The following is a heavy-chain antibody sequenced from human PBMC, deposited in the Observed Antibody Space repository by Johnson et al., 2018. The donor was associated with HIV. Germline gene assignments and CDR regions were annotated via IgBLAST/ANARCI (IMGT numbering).Heavy chain of an antibody. CDR1: GFTFSNAW. V-gene: IGHV3-15*01. CDR2: VKTKTAGGTT. J-gene: IGHJ3*02. CDR3: TTLGWYDAFDI. D-gene: IGHD6-19*01. Sequence: EVQLVESGGVLMRPGGSLRLSCAASGFTFSNAWMSWVRQAPGRGLEWVGRVKTKTAGGTTDYAAPVKGRFAISRDDSQNTLYLQMNSLKTEDTAVYYCTTLGWYDAFDIWGQGTMVTVSS.